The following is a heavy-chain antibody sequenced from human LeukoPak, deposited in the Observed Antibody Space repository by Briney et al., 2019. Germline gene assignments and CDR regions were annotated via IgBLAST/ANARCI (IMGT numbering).Heavy chain of an antibody. J-gene: IGHJ4*02. CDR3: ARVTMVRGTIDY. Sequence: GGSLRLSCIPSGFTFRNYDMHWVRQAPGKGLEWVAFIRRDGSDRFHADSVKGRFTISRDNSRNTLYLQMNSLRAEDTAVYYCARVTMVRGTIDYWGQGTLVTVSS. CDR2: IRRDGSDR. CDR1: GFTFRNYD. V-gene: IGHV3-30*02. D-gene: IGHD3-10*01.